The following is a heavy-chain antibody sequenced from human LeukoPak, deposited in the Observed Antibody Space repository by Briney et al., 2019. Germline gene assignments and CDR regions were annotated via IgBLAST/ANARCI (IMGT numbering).Heavy chain of an antibody. D-gene: IGHD3-22*01. Sequence: PSETLSLTCTVSGGSISSYYWSWIRQPAGKGLEWIGRIYTSGSTNYNPSLKSRVTISVDKSKNQFSLKLTSVTAADTAVHYCARDHPPDYYDSSGLKTWGQGTLVTVSS. CDR1: GGSISSYY. CDR3: ARDHPPDYYDSSGLKT. J-gene: IGHJ5*02. CDR2: IYTSGST. V-gene: IGHV4-4*07.